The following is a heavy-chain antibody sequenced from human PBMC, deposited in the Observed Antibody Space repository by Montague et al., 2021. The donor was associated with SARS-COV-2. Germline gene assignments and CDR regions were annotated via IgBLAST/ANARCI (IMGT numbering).Heavy chain of an antibody. CDR2: MFHSGST. J-gene: IGHJ4*02. CDR3: VTDYYGYYYFNY. CDR1: GGSMRSSDYC. D-gene: IGHD3-10*01. Sequence: SETLSLTCSATGGSMRSSDYCWGWVRQPPGKTLEWIGSMFHSGSTFYNPSLKSRLTISVDTSNNHFSLNLTSVTVADTAIYYCVTDYYGYYYFNYWGQGTLVTVSS. V-gene: IGHV4-39*02.